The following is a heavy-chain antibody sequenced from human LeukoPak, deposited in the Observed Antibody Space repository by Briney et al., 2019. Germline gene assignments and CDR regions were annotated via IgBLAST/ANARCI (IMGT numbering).Heavy chain of an antibody. CDR2: IYSGGST. V-gene: IGHV3-53*01. D-gene: IGHD3-22*01. CDR1: GFTVSSNY. Sequence: GGSLRLSCAASGFTVSSNYMSWVHQAPGKGLEWVSVIYSGGSTYYADSVKGRFTISRDNSKNTLYLQMNSLRAEDTAVYYCAREDYYDSSGYYYEDWGQGTLVTVSS. J-gene: IGHJ4*02. CDR3: AREDYYDSSGYYYED.